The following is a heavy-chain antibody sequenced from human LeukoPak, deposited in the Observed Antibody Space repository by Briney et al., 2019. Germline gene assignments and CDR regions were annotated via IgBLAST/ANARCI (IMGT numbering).Heavy chain of an antibody. CDR1: GGSFSGYY. CDR2: IYYSGST. V-gene: IGHV4-30-4*01. J-gene: IGHJ5*02. CDR3: ARAIGWFDP. Sequence: SETLSLTCAVYGGSFSGYYWSWIRQPSGKGLEWIGYIYYSGSTYYNPSLKSRVTISVDTSKNQFSLKLSSVTAADTAVYYCARAIGWFDPWGQGTLVTVSS. D-gene: IGHD2-21*01.